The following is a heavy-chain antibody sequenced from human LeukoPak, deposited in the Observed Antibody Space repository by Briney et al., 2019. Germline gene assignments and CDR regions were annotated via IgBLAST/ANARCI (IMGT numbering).Heavy chain of an antibody. CDR1: GGSFSGYY. J-gene: IGHJ4*02. Sequence: SETLFLTCAVYGGSFSGYYWSWIRQPPGKGLEWIGEINHSGSTNYNPSLKSRVTISVDTSKNQFSLKLSSVTAADTAVYYCARAPYPSSGTYYFYYWGQGTLVTVSS. V-gene: IGHV4-34*01. CDR3: ARAPYPSSGTYYFYY. CDR2: INHSGST. D-gene: IGHD3-10*01.